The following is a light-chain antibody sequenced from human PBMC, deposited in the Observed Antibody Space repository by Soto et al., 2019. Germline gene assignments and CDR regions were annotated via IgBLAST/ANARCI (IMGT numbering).Light chain of an antibody. CDR2: DAS. V-gene: IGKV1-5*01. J-gene: IGKJ5*01. CDR1: QSISNR. Sequence: GDRVTITCRASQSISNRLAWYHQKPGKTPNLLIYDASSLESGVPSRFSGSGSGTDFTLTISSLQPEDFATYYCQQFNNYPITFGQGTRLEIK. CDR3: QQFNNYPIT.